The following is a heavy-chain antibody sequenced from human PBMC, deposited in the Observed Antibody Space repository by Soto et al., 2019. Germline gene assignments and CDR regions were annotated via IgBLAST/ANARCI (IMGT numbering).Heavy chain of an antibody. J-gene: IGHJ5*02. V-gene: IGHV5-10-1*01. CDR2: IDPSDSYT. CDR3: ARDTVVTPSWFDP. CDR1: GYSFTSYW. Sequence: GESLKISCKGSGYSFTSYWISWVRQMPGKGLEWMGRIDPSDSYTNYSPSFQGHVTISXDXXXXTXYXQXXXLKAXDTAMYYCARDTVVTPSWFDPWGQGTLVTVSS. D-gene: IGHD2-21*02.